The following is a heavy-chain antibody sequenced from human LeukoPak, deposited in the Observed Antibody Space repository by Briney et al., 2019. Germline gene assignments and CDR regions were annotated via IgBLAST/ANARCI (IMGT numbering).Heavy chain of an antibody. D-gene: IGHD2/OR15-2a*01. CDR3: ARWIRPTTVYTTTTTWTSGSYMDV. CDR1: GGTFSSYA. Sequence: ASVKVSCKASGGTFSSYAISWVRQAPGQGLEWMGGIIPIFGTANYAQKFQGRVTITADESTSTAYMELNSLRAEDTAVYYCARWIRPTTVYTTTTTWTSGSYMDVWGKGTTVTISS. CDR2: IIPIFGTA. V-gene: IGHV1-69*13. J-gene: IGHJ6*03.